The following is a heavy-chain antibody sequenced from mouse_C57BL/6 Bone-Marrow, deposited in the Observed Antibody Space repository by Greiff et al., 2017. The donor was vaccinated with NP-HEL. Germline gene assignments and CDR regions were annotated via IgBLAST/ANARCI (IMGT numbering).Heavy chain of an antibody. J-gene: IGHJ4*01. Sequence: VQLKESGAELVRPGASVKLSCTASGFNIKDYYIHWVKQRPEQGLEWIGRIDPEDGDTEYAPKFQGKATMTADTSSNTAYLQLSSLTSEDTAVYYCTLTTVVALYYYAMDYWGQGTSVTVSS. CDR1: GFNIKDYY. CDR2: IDPEDGDT. CDR3: TLTTVVALYYYAMDY. D-gene: IGHD1-1*01. V-gene: IGHV14-1*01.